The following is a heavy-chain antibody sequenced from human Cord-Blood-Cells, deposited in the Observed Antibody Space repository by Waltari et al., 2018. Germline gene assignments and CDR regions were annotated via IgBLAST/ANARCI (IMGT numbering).Heavy chain of an antibody. V-gene: IGHV4-39*01. J-gene: IGHJ4*02. CDR3: ARHLDRAAAGIDY. CDR1: VGAISSSSYY. CDR2: IYCRGST. D-gene: IGHD6-13*01. Sequence: QLQLQESGPGLVKPSETLSLTCTVSVGAISSSSYYGGWIRQPPGKGLEWIGSIYCRGSTYYNPSLKSRVTISVDTSKNQFSLKLSSVTAADTAVYYCARHLDRAAAGIDYWGQGTLVTVSS.